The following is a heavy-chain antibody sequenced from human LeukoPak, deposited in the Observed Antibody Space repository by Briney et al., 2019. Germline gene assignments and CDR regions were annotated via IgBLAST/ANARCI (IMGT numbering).Heavy chain of an antibody. CDR2: ISSSSSYT. CDR3: AGDGHSYGYDLDY. D-gene: IGHD5-18*01. Sequence: GGSLRLSCAASGFTFSDYYMSWIRQAPGKGLEWVSYISSSSSYTNYADSVKGRFTISRDNAKNSLYLQMNSLRAEDTAVYYCAGDGHSYGYDLDYWGQGTLVTVSS. CDR1: GFTFSDYY. V-gene: IGHV3-11*06. J-gene: IGHJ4*02.